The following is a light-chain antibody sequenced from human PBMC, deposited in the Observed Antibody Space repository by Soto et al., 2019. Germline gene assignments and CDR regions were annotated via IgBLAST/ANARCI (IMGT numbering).Light chain of an antibody. V-gene: IGLV2-8*01. CDR2: EVS. J-gene: IGLJ2*01. Sequence: QSALTQPPSASGSPGQSVTISCTGTSSDVGGYNYVSWYQQHPGKAPKLMISEVSKRPSGVPDRFSGYKSGNTAPLTVFGLQHVDEADYYCCSFAGNNNLVFGGGTKLTVL. CDR3: CSFAGNNNLV. CDR1: SSDVGGYNY.